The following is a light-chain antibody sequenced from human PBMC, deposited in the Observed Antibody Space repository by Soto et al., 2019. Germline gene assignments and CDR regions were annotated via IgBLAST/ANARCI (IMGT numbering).Light chain of an antibody. CDR2: GAS. Sequence: EIVLTQSPGTLSLSPGERATVPCRPIERLSSVYLAWYQQRPGQPPRLLIYGASNRATGIPDRFSGSGSGTDFTLIINRLEPEDVAIYYSQKYGGSPRITFGKGTRLEIK. V-gene: IGKV3-20*01. CDR1: ERLSSVY. J-gene: IGKJ5*01. CDR3: QKYGGSPRIT.